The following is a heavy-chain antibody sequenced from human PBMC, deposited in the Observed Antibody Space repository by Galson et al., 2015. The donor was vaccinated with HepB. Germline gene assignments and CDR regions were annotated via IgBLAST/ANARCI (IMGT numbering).Heavy chain of an antibody. D-gene: IGHD6-13*01. CDR1: GFTFSSYG. CDR2: INSDGNST. J-gene: IGHJ3*02. V-gene: IGHV3-74*01. Sequence: SLRLSCAASGFTFSSYGMHWVRQAPGKGLVWVSRINSDGNSTSYADSVKGRFTISRDNAKNTLYLQMNSLRAEDTAVYYCARDPYSSSGRAFDIWGQGTMVTVSS. CDR3: ARDPYSSSGRAFDI.